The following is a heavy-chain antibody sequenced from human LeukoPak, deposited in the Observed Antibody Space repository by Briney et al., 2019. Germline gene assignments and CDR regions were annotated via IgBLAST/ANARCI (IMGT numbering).Heavy chain of an antibody. D-gene: IGHD5-18*01. J-gene: IGHJ4*02. V-gene: IGHV3-21*01. CDR2: ISSSSSYI. CDR1: GFTFSSYS. Sequence: GGSLRLSCAASGFTFSSYSMNWVRQAPGKGLEWVSSISSSSSYIYYADSVKGRFTISRDNSKNTLYLQMNSLRAEDTALYYCARDRGSYGYGASDYWGQGTLVTVSS. CDR3: ARDRGSYGYGASDY.